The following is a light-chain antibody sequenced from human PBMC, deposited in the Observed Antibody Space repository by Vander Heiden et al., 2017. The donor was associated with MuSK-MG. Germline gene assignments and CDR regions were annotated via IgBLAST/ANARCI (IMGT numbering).Light chain of an antibody. CDR2: SNN. J-gene: IGLJ2*01. V-gene: IGLV1-44*01. Sequence: QSVLTQPPSASGTPGQRVTIPCPGISSNVGSNTVNWYQQLPGTAPKLLIYSNNQRPSGVPDRFSGSKSGTSASLAISGLQSEDEADYYCAAWDDSLNGRVFGGGTKLTVL. CDR1: SSNVGSNT. CDR3: AAWDDSLNGRV.